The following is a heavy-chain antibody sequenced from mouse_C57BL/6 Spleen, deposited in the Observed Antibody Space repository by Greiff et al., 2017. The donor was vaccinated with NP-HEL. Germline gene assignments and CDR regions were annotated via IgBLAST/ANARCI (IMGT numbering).Heavy chain of an antibody. CDR2: IDPSDSYT. CDR1: GYTFTSYW. CDR3: ARPYGSRGYFDY. J-gene: IGHJ2*01. V-gene: IGHV1-50*01. D-gene: IGHD1-1*01. Sequence: VQLQQPGAELVKPGASVKLSCKASGYTFTSYWMQWVKQRPGQGLEWIGEIDPSDSYTNYNQKFKGKATLTVDTSSSTAYMQLSSLTSEDSAVYYCARPYGSRGYFDYWGQGTTLTVSS.